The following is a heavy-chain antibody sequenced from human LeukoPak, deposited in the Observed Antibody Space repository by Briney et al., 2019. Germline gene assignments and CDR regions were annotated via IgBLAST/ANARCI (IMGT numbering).Heavy chain of an antibody. CDR1: GFTFSSYA. CDR3: ARDGAETFDY. Sequence: PGGSLRLSCAASGFTFSSYAMSWVRQAPGKGLVWVSRINSDGSSTSYADSVEGRFTISRDNAKNTLYLQMNSLSAEDTAVYYCARDGAETFDYWGQGTLVTVSS. CDR2: INSDGSST. V-gene: IGHV3-74*01. D-gene: IGHD1-26*01. J-gene: IGHJ4*02.